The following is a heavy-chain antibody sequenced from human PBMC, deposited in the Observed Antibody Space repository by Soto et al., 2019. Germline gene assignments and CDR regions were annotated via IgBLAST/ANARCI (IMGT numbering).Heavy chain of an antibody. CDR2: ISWNSGDI. D-gene: IGHD3-22*01. J-gene: IGHJ4*02. CDR1: GFSFDDYG. Sequence: EVQLVESGGGSVQPGRSLRLSCEASGFSFDDYGMHWVRQGPGKGLEWVSGISWNSGDIYYADSVKGRLTISRDNAKRSLYLQMNSLRTEDTALYYCAKDNDFDRDGPFDYWGQGILVTVSS. CDR3: AKDNDFDRDGPFDY. V-gene: IGHV3-9*01.